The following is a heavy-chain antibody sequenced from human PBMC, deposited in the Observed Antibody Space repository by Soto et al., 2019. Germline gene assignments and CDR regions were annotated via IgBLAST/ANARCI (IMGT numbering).Heavy chain of an antibody. D-gene: IGHD3-16*01. CDR1: GYTFNSHE. J-gene: IGHJ4*02. V-gene: IGHV3-48*03. CDR3: ARGGIH. Sequence: EVLLVESGGGSRQPGGSQRLSCVASGYTFNSHEMNWVRQAPGKGLEWISSISGSGTTNYAESVKGRFTISRDNAHKSLFLEMKDLRVDDTAVYYCARGGIHWGQGTLVTVSS. CDR2: ISGSGTT.